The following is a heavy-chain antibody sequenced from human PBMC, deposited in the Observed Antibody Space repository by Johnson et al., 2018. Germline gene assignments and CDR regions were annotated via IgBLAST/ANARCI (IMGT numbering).Heavy chain of an antibody. D-gene: IGHD3-10*01. CDR2: INHNGST. CDR3: ARNSGSLNYKDV. CDR1: GGSFSGYY. Sequence: QVQLQQWGAGLLKPSETLSLTCAVYGGSFSGYYWSWIRQPPGKGLEWIGEINHNGSTNYNPSLKSRVTISVDTSKNQFSLKLSSVTAADTAVYYCARNSGSLNYKDVWGKGTTVTVSS. V-gene: IGHV4-34*01. J-gene: IGHJ6*03.